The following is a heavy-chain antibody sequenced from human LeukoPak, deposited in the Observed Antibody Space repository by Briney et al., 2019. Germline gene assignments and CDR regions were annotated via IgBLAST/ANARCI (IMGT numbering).Heavy chain of an antibody. CDR1: GGSISDYY. Sequence: SETLSLTCTVSGGSISDYYWSWIRQSPGKGLEWIGYIYYSGTTNYNPSLKSRVTISVDTSKNQFSLKLTSVTAADTAVYYYARGVGSGYTDDWGQGTLVTVSS. V-gene: IGHV4-59*01. J-gene: IGHJ4*02. CDR3: ARGVGSGYTDD. CDR2: IYYSGTT. D-gene: IGHD3-22*01.